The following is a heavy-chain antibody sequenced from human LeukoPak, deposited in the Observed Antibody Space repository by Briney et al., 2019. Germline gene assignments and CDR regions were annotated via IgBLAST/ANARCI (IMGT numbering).Heavy chain of an antibody. CDR3: AKEERWELLAPFDY. V-gene: IGHV3-23*01. CDR2: ISGSGGST. CDR1: GFTFSSYS. J-gene: IGHJ4*02. D-gene: IGHD1-26*01. Sequence: GGSLRLSCAASGFTFSSYSMNWVRQAPGKGLEWVSAISGSGGSTYYADSVKGRFTISRDNSKNTLYLQMNSLRAEDTAVYYCAKEERWELLAPFDYWGQGTLVTVSS.